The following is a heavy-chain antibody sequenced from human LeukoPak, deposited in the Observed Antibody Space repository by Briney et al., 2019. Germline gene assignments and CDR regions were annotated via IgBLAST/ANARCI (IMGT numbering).Heavy chain of an antibody. J-gene: IGHJ3*02. CDR1: GGSFSGYY. Sequence: SETLSLTCAVYGGSFSGYYWSWIRQPPGKGLEWIGEINHSGSTNHNPSLKSRVTISVDTSKNQFSLKLSSVTAADTAVYYCVRRLGYCSGDSCYYWAFDIWGQGTMVTVSS. D-gene: IGHD2-15*01. CDR2: INHSGST. CDR3: VRRLGYCSGDSCYYWAFDI. V-gene: IGHV4-34*01.